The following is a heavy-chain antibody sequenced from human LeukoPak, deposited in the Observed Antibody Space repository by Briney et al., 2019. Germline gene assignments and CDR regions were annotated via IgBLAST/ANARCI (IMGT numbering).Heavy chain of an antibody. D-gene: IGHD6-6*01. V-gene: IGHV3-9*01. Sequence: GGSLRLSCAASGFTFDDYAMHWVRQAPGKGLEWVSGISWNSGTIGYADSVKGRFTISRDNAKNSLYLQMNSLRAEDTAVYYCASFLGVYIRPWGQGTLVTVSS. J-gene: IGHJ5*02. CDR3: ASFLGVYIRP. CDR1: GFTFDDYA. CDR2: ISWNSGTI.